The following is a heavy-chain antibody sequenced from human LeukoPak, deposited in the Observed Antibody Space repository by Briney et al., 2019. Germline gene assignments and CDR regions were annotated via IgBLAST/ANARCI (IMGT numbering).Heavy chain of an antibody. CDR1: GFTFSSYH. D-gene: IGHD5-18*01. CDR2: IGSSGSYI. V-gene: IGHV3-21*01. CDR3: ARRATTERGHSYGLDF. Sequence: KTGGSLRLSCEVSGFTFSSYHMNWVRQAPGKGLEWVSSIGSSGSYIYYADSLTGRFIISRDNAKNSLYLQMNSLRAEDTAMYYCARRATTERGHSYGLDFWGQGTLVTVSS. J-gene: IGHJ4*02.